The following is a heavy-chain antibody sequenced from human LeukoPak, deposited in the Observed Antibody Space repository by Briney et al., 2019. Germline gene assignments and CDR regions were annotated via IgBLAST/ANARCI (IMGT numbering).Heavy chain of an antibody. CDR3: ARDGRYISDY. CDR1: GFTFSNYW. V-gene: IGHV3-7*05. Sequence: GGSLRLSCAASGFTFSNYWMSWVRQAPGKGLEWVANIIEDGSEEYYVDSVKGRFTVSRDNAKNSLYLQMNSLRAEDTAVYYCARDGRYISDYWGQGTLVIVS. D-gene: IGHD1-26*01. CDR2: IIEDGSEE. J-gene: IGHJ4*02.